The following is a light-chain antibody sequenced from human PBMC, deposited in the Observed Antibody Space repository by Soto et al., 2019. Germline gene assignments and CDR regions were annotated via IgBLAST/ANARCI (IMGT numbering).Light chain of an antibody. V-gene: IGKV4-1*01. J-gene: IGKJ2*01. Sequence: DIVMTQSPDSLAVSLGERATINCKSSQSVLHSSNNKNYLAWYQQKPGQPPKLLIYWASTRESGVPARFSGSGSGTDFTLTISSLQAEDLAVYHCQQDYIIPNTFGQGTKLEIK. CDR2: WAS. CDR1: QSVLHSSNNKNY. CDR3: QQDYIIPNT.